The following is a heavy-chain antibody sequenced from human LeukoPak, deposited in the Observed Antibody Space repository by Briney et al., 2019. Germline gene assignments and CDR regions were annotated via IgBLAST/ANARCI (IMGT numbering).Heavy chain of an antibody. J-gene: IGHJ4*02. CDR3: ARTAAAAVYYFDY. V-gene: IGHV3-74*01. CDR2: INGDGSST. Sequence: GRSLRLSCAASGFTFSNYWIHWVRQAPGKGLVWVSRINGDGSSTSYADSVKGRFTISRDNAKNTLYLQMNSLRAEDTAVYYCARTAAAAVYYFDYWGQGTLVTVSS. D-gene: IGHD6-13*01. CDR1: GFTFSNYW.